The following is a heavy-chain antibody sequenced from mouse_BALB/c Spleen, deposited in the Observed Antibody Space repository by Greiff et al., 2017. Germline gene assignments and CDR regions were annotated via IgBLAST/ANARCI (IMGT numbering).Heavy chain of an antibody. Sequence: EVQLQQSGAELVKPGASVKLSCTASGFNIKDTYMHWVKQRPEQGLEWIGRIDPANGNTKYDPKFQGKATITADTSSNTAYLQLSSLTSEDTAVYYSASGYPSAIDYWGQGTSVTVSS. CDR1: GFNIKDTY. CDR2: IDPANGNT. V-gene: IGHV14-3*02. D-gene: IGHD5-1-1*01. CDR3: ASGYPSAIDY. J-gene: IGHJ4*01.